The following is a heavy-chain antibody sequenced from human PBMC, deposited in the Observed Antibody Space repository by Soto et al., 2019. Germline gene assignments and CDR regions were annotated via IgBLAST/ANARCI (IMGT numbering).Heavy chain of an antibody. CDR1: GGSFSGYY. V-gene: IGHV4-34*01. CDR2: INHSGST. Sequence: SGTRAITCAVYGGSFSGYYWSWIRQPPGKGLEWIGEINHSGSTNYNPSLKSRVTISVDTSKNQFSLKLSSVTAADTAVYYCARGAGVRYFDWLSRYYYGMDVWGQGTTVTVSS. CDR3: ARGAGVRYFDWLSRYYYGMDV. D-gene: IGHD3-9*01. J-gene: IGHJ6*02.